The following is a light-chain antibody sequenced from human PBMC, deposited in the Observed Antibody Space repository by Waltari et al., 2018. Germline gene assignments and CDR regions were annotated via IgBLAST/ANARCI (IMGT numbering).Light chain of an antibody. J-gene: IGLJ3*02. CDR1: TGAVTSAHY. CDR3: LLSYGGVRV. Sequence: QAVVTQEPSLTVSPGGTVTPTCGSSTGAVTSAHYACWYYQKPGQAPRTLIYDTTNKHSWTPARFSGSLLGGKAALTLSGAQPEDEAEYFCLLSYGGVRVFGGGTKLTVL. V-gene: IGLV7-46*01. CDR2: DTT.